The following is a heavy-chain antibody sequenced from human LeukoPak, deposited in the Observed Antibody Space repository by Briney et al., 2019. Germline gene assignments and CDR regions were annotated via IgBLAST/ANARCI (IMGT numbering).Heavy chain of an antibody. D-gene: IGHD5-12*01. J-gene: IGHJ4*02. CDR1: GFTFSSYW. Sequence: GGSLRLSCAASGFTFSSYWMSWVRQAPGKGLEWVSAISGSGGSTYYADSVKGRFTISRDNSKNTLYLQMNSLRAEDTAVYYCAKDDSYSGYVYWGQGTLVTVSS. CDR2: ISGSGGST. V-gene: IGHV3-23*01. CDR3: AKDDSYSGYVY.